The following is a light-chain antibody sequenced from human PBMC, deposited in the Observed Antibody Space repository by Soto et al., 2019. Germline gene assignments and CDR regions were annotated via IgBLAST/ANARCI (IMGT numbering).Light chain of an antibody. Sequence: IGLTQSAATLSVSPGESATLSCRASQRIXILFVWYEREPGQAHRLLIXDPSTRATGILARFIGSGSGTDFTLTIISLQSEDSALYFCRQYDKWPPSTFGQGTKVEI. CDR3: RQYDKWPPST. CDR2: DPS. CDR1: QRIXIL. V-gene: IGKV3-15*01. J-gene: IGKJ1*01.